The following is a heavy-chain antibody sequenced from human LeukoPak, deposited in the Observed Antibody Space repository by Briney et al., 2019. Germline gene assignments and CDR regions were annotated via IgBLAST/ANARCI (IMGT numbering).Heavy chain of an antibody. CDR3: ARTDSSGSNDAFDI. CDR2: ISAYNGNT. D-gene: IGHD3-22*01. V-gene: IGHV1-18*01. CDR1: GGTFSSYD. J-gene: IGHJ3*02. Sequence: GASVKVSCKASGGTFSSYDISWVRQAPGQGLEWMGWISAYNGNTNYAQKLQGRVTMTTDTSTSTAYMELRSLRSDDTAVYYCARTDSSGSNDAFDIWGQGTMVTVSS.